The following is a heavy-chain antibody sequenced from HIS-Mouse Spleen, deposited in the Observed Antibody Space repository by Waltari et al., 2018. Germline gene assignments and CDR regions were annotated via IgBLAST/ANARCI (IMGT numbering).Heavy chain of an antibody. CDR3: AREIPYSSSWYDWYFDL. D-gene: IGHD6-13*01. CDR1: GGSISSSSYY. V-gene: IGHV4-39*07. CDR2: IYYSGST. J-gene: IGHJ2*01. Sequence: QLQLQESGPGLVKPSETLSLTCTVSGGSISSSSYYWGGIRQPPGKGLEWIWSIYYSGSTYYNPSLKSRVTISVDTSKNQFSLKLSSVTAADTAVYYCAREIPYSSSWYDWYFDLWGRGTLVTVSS.